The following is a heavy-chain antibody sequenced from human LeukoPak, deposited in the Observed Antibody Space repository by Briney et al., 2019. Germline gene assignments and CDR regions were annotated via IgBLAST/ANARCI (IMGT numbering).Heavy chain of an antibody. CDR2: IYYSGST. CDR3: ARVGYSSGWYVLNQPNLSDY. V-gene: IGHV4-59*12. D-gene: IGHD6-19*01. CDR1: GGSISSYY. J-gene: IGHJ4*02. Sequence: SETLSLTCAVYGGSISSYYWSWIRQPPGKGLEWIGYIYYSGSTNYNPSLKSRVTISVDTSKNQFSLKLSSVTAADTAVYYCARVGYSSGWYVLNQPNLSDYWGQGTLVTVSS.